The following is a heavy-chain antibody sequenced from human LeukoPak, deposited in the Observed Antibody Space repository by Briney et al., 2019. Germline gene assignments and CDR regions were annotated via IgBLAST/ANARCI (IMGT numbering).Heavy chain of an antibody. D-gene: IGHD5-24*01. J-gene: IGHJ4*02. CDR3: ARVGADGYNFDY. CDR2: IFNRGIT. CDR1: GGSISSDY. Sequence: SETLSLTCTVSGGSISSDYWSWIRQPPGKGLEWIGYIFNRGITNYNPSLKSRVTISVDTSKNQISLKLTSVTAADTAVYYCARVGADGYNFDYWGQGTLVTVSS. V-gene: IGHV4-59*01.